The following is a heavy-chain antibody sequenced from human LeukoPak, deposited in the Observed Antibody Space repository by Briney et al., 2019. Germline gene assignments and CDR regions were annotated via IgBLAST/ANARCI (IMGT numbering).Heavy chain of an antibody. J-gene: IGHJ4*02. CDR3: TTDFRRGYTYGNHDY. CDR1: GFTFSKAW. CDR2: IKSKSDGGTT. V-gene: IGHV3-15*01. D-gene: IGHD5-18*01. Sequence: GGSLRLSCAASGFTFSKAWMSWVRQAPGKGLEWGGRIKSKSDGGTTDYAAPVRGRFTISRDDAKNTLYMQMNSLKTEDTAVYYCTTDFRRGYTYGNHDYWGQGTLVTVSA.